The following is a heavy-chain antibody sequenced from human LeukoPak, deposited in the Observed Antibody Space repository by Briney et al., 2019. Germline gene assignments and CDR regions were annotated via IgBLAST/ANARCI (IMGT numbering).Heavy chain of an antibody. J-gene: IGHJ6*02. CDR1: GSTFSNYG. CDR2: VAYDGSDK. Sequence: QSGRSLRLSCAASGSTFSNYGMHWVRQAPGKGLEWVAVVAYDGSDKYYADSVKGRFTISRDNSKNTLYLQVHSLRPEDTALYFCAKSISLPPNYYYGMDVWGQGTTVTVSS. CDR3: AKSISLPPNYYYGMDV. V-gene: IGHV3-30*18. D-gene: IGHD6-6*01.